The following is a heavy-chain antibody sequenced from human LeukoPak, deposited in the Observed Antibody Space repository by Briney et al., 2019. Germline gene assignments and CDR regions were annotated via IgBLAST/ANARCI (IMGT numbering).Heavy chain of an antibody. Sequence: SVKVFCRASGGTFSSYAISWVRQAPGQGLEWMGGLIPIFATANYAQKFQGRVTITADESTSTAYMELRSLRSDDTAVYYCARDQGLYYYDSSGYGTIDYWGQGTLVTVSS. CDR3: ARDQGLYYYDSSGYGTIDY. CDR2: LIPIFATA. J-gene: IGHJ4*02. CDR1: GGTFSSYA. V-gene: IGHV1-69*13. D-gene: IGHD3-22*01.